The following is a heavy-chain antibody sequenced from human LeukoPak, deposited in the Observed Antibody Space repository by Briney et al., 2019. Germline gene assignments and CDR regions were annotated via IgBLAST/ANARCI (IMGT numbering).Heavy chain of an antibody. CDR2: INPSGGST. D-gene: IGHD5-12*01. J-gene: IGHJ4*02. V-gene: IGHV1-46*01. Sequence: ASVKVSCKASGYTFTSYYMHWVRQAPGQGLEWMGIINPSGGSTSYAQKFQGRVTMTRDTSTSTVYMELSSLRSEDTAVYYCAQTRRRDGYNWHFDYWGQGTLVTVSS. CDR3: AQTRRRDGYNWHFDY. CDR1: GYTFTSYY.